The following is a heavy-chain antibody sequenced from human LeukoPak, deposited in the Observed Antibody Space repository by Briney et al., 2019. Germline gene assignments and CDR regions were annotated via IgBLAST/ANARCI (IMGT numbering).Heavy chain of an antibody. CDR2: ISSSSSYI. CDR1: GFTFSSYS. CDR3: ARGYSSSWSIFDY. J-gene: IGHJ4*02. V-gene: IGHV3-21*01. D-gene: IGHD6-13*01. Sequence: GGSLRLSCAASGFTFSSYSMNWVRQAPGKGLEWVSSISSSSSYIYYADSVKGRFTISRDNAKNSLYLQMSSLRAEDTAVYYCARGYSSSWSIFDYWGQGTLVTVSS.